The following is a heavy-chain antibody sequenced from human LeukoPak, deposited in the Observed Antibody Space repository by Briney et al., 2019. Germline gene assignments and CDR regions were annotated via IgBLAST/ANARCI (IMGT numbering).Heavy chain of an antibody. CDR2: ISAYNGNT. V-gene: IGHV1-18*01. CDR3: ARPTGGWHGALAPQFDP. D-gene: IGHD6-19*01. CDR1: GYTSTSYG. Sequence: GASVKVSCKASGYTSTSYGISWVRQAPGQGLEWMGWISAYNGNTNYAQKLRGRVTMTTDTSTSTAYMELRSLRSDDTAVYYCARPTGGWHGALAPQFDPWGQGTLVTVSS. J-gene: IGHJ5*02.